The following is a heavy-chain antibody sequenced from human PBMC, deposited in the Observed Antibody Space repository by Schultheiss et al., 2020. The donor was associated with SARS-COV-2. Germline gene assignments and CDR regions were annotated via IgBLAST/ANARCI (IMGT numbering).Heavy chain of an antibody. Sequence: GGSLRLSCAASGFTFNSYAMSWVRQAPGKGLEWVSAISGSGGSTYYADSVKGRFTISRDNSKNTLYLQMNSLRAEDTAIYYCAKARSGWAREGFDYWGQGTLVTVSS. CDR2: ISGSGGST. CDR1: GFTFNSYA. CDR3: AKARSGWAREGFDY. D-gene: IGHD6-19*01. J-gene: IGHJ4*02. V-gene: IGHV3-23*01.